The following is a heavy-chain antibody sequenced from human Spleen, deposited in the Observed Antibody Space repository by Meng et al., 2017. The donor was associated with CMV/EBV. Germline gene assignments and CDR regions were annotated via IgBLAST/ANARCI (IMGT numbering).Heavy chain of an antibody. CDR1: GGTFSRYA. V-gene: IGHV1-69*05. J-gene: IGHJ4*02. Sequence: SCKANGGTFSRYAVGWVRQAPGQGLEWMGGIIPIFGSTNYAQKFQGRVTITTDESTSTAYMELISLRSEDTAVYYCAREGYGNFFDYWGQGTLVTVSS. CDR2: IIPIFGST. CDR3: AREGYGNFFDY. D-gene: IGHD5-18*01.